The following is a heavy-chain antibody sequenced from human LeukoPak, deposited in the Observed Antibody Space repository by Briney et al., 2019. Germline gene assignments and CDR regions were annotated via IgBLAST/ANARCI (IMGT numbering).Heavy chain of an antibody. J-gene: IGHJ4*02. CDR2: INHSGST. CDR1: GFTFSNAW. V-gene: IGHV4-34*01. D-gene: IGHD3-10*01. Sequence: GSLRLSCTASGFTFSNAWMSWVRQPPGKGLEWIGEINHSGSTNYNPSLKSRVTISVDTSKNQFSLKLSSVTAADTAVYYCARGAMVRGVIMDFDYWGQGTLVTVSS. CDR3: ARGAMVRGVIMDFDY.